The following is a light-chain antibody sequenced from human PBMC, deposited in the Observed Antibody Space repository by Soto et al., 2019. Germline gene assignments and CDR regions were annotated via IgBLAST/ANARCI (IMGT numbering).Light chain of an antibody. V-gene: IGKV3-20*01. CDR2: GAS. CDR3: QEYGSSPGVT. CDR1: QSVSGNN. J-gene: IGKJ5*01. Sequence: ERVLTQSPGTLSLSPGETVTLSCRASQSVSGNNLTWYQHKPAQAPRLLIYGASSRATGSPQRFSAGGSAAAFTLTFSRLEPEDFAVYYCQEYGSSPGVTFGQGTRLEIK.